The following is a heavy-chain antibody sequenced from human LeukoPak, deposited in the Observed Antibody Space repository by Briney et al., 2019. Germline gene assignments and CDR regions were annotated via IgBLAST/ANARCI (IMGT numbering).Heavy chain of an antibody. CDR3: ARRGGIHLEYFDH. D-gene: IGHD3-3*01. Sequence: GGSLRLSCAASGFTFSSFGMHCVRQAPGKGLEGVAVIWYDGTNKYYADSVKGRFTISRDNSKNTLYLQMNSLRAEDTAVYYCARRGGIHLEYFDHWGQGTLVTVSS. CDR2: IWYDGTNK. V-gene: IGHV3-33*01. J-gene: IGHJ4*02. CDR1: GFTFSSFG.